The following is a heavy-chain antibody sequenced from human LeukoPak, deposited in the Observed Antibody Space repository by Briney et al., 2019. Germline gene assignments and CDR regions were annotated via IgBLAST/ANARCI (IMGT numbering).Heavy chain of an antibody. CDR3: ARELASSGRRVSYYYYGMDV. CDR2: ISAYNGDT. V-gene: IGHV1-18*01. D-gene: IGHD3-22*01. J-gene: IGHJ6*02. Sequence: GASVKVSCKASGYTFTSYGISWVRQAPGQGLDWMGWISAYNGDTNYAQKLQGRVTMTTDTSTSTAYMELRSLRSDDTAVYYCARELASSGRRVSYYYYGMDVWGQGTTVTVSS. CDR1: GYTFTSYG.